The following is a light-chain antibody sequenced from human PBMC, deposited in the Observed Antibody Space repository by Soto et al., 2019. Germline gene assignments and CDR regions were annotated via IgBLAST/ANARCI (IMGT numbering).Light chain of an antibody. CDR1: QSISSSK. CDR3: QQYGRSGT. J-gene: IGKJ1*01. CDR2: GAS. Sequence: EVVMTQSPATLSVSPGESATLSCRASQSISSSKLAWYQQNPGQAPRLLIYGASSRATGIPAKFSGSGSGREFTLTISSLQSEDFAVYYCQQYGRSGTFGQGTKVYIK. V-gene: IGKV3-20*01.